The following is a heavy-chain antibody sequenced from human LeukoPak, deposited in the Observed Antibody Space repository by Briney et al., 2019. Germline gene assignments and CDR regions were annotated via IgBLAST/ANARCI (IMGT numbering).Heavy chain of an antibody. CDR1: GGSFSDYY. Sequence: PSETLSLTCAVYGGSFSDYYWSWIRQSPGKGLEWIGEINYSGGTNSNPSLKSRVTLSMDMSRNQFSLRLTSLTAADTAVYYCAREVTTAAHVYYYVDVWGKGTSVTVSS. CDR3: AREVTTAAHVYYYVDV. CDR2: INYSGGT. J-gene: IGHJ6*03. D-gene: IGHD4-11*01. V-gene: IGHV4-34*01.